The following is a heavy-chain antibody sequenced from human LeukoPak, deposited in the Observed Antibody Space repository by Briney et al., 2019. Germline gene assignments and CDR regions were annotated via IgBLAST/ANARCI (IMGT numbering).Heavy chain of an antibody. D-gene: IGHD1/OR15-1a*01. CDR1: GASITTHY. CDR2: IYISWTT. V-gene: IGHV4-4*07. CDR3: ARVSIEHPAYDVFVF. J-gene: IGHJ3*01. Sequence: SETLSLTCTVSGASITTHYWSWIRQPAGKGLEWIGRIYISWTTDYNPSLNSRVTMSVDTSKNQFSLKLSSVTAADTAVYYCARVSIEHPAYDVFVFWGQGTVVTVSS.